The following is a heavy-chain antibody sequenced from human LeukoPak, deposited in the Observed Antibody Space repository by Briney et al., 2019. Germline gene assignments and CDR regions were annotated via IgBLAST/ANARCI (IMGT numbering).Heavy chain of an antibody. D-gene: IGHD2-2*01. J-gene: IGHJ3*02. V-gene: IGHV3-23*01. CDR3: AKQDIVVVPAAHAFDI. Sequence: GGSLRLSCATSGVTFSSYAMSWGRQAPGKGLEWGSAISGSGGSTYYADSVKGRFTISRDNSKNTLYLQMNSLRAEDTAVYYCAKQDIVVVPAAHAFDIWGQGTMVTVSS. CDR1: GVTFSSYA. CDR2: ISGSGGST.